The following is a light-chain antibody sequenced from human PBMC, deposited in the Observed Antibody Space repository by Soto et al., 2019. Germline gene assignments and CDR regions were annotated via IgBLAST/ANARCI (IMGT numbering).Light chain of an antibody. CDR2: DAS. V-gene: IGKV1-33*01. Sequence: DIQMTQSPSSLSASVGDRVTITCQASQDISKSLSWFQQKPGKAPKVLLYDASNLETVVPSRFSGSGSGTDFTFTISSLQPEDIATYYCQQYDNLPLTFGGGTKVEIK. J-gene: IGKJ4*01. CDR3: QQYDNLPLT. CDR1: QDISKS.